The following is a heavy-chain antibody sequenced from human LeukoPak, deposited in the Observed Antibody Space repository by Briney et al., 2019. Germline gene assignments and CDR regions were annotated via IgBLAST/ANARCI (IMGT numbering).Heavy chain of an antibody. CDR1: GYTFTGYY. D-gene: IGHD3-3*01. CDR2: LNPNSGGT. Sequence: ASVKVSFKASGYTFTGYYMHWVRQAPGQGLEWMGWLNPNSGGTNYAQKFQGRVTMTRDTSISTAYMELSRLRSDDTAVYYCAREGEDFWSGYLLGYFDYWGQGTLVTVSS. J-gene: IGHJ4*02. CDR3: AREGEDFWSGYLLGYFDY. V-gene: IGHV1-2*02.